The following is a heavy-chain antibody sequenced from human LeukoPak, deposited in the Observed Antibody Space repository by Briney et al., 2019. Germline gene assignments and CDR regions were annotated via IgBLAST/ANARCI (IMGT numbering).Heavy chain of an antibody. J-gene: IGHJ4*02. D-gene: IGHD3-10*01. V-gene: IGHV4-61*01. CDR3: ARSQNYYGSGDY. CDR1: GGSVSNGNYY. CDR2: IYYSGST. Sequence: SETLSLTCTVSGGSVSNGNYYWSWLRQPPGKALEWIGYIYYSGSTNYNPSLEGRVTISVDTSKNRFSVKLSSVTAADTAVYYCARSQNYYGSGDYWSQGTLVTVSS.